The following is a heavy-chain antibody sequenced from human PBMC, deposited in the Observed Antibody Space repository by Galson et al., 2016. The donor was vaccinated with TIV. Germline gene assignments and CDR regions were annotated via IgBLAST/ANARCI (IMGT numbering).Heavy chain of an antibody. V-gene: IGHV4-38-2*02. J-gene: IGHJ6*02. CDR1: GYAIKSGYY. CDR2: IYESGTT. Sequence: ETLSLTCAVSGYAIKSGYYWDWIRQPPGKGLQWIGSIYESGTTYYNPSLKSRLTMSVDTSKNQFSLKLSSVTAADTAVYYCVREGSTVTMHHYFGMDVWGQGTSVTVSS. D-gene: IGHD4-17*01. CDR3: VREGSTVTMHHYFGMDV.